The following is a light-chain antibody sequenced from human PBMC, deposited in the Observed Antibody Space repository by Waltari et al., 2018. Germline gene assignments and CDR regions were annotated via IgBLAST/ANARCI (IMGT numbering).Light chain of an antibody. CDR3: QVWDSSTDHWV. CDR2: YDS. Sequence: SYVLTQPLSVSAAPGQTARITCGGNNIGTNSVHWFQQKPGQAPVLVIYYDSDRPSGIPERISGSKSGNTATLTISRVEAGDEADFYCQVWDSSTDHWVFGGGTKLTVL. J-gene: IGLJ3*02. CDR1: NIGTNS. V-gene: IGLV3-21*01.